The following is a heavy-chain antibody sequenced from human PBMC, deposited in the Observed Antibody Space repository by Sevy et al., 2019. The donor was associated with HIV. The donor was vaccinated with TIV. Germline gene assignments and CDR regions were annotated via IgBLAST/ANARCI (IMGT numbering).Heavy chain of an antibody. CDR3: ARDSSLMGYYYYGMDV. J-gene: IGHJ6*02. CDR1: GFTFSSYA. CDR2: ISYDGSNK. D-gene: IGHD3-10*01. V-gene: IGHV3-30-3*01. Sequence: GGSLRLSCAASGFTFSSYAMHWVRQPPGKGLEWVAVISYDGSNKYYADSVKGRFTISRDNSKNTLYLQMNSLRAEDTAVYYCARDSSLMGYYYYGMDVWGQGTTVTVSS.